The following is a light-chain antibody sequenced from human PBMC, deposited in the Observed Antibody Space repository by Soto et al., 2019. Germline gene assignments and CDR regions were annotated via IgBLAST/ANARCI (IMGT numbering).Light chain of an antibody. Sequence: EVVLTQSPATLSLSPGERATLSCRASESVFGYLAWYQHKPGQAPRLLIYDASNRATGVPARFSGSGSGTDFTLTISSLQSEDFAVYYCQQYNTWPPITFGQGTRLEIK. CDR2: DAS. V-gene: IGKV3-11*01. CDR1: ESVFGY. J-gene: IGKJ5*01. CDR3: QQYNTWPPIT.